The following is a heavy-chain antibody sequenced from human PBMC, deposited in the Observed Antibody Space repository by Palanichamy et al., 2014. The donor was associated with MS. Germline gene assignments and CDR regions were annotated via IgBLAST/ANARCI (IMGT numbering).Heavy chain of an antibody. D-gene: IGHD1-7*01. Sequence: QVQLQESGPRLVKASQTLSLTCTVSGGSINYADYFWTWIRQPPGKGLESIGYIYNSGRTYHNPSLKGRLTISIDASRNQFSLMLSSVTAADTAVYYCARGTNWDVVRWYLDLWGRGTPVTVSS. CDR1: GGSINYADYF. CDR3: ARGTNWDVVRWYLDL. J-gene: IGHJ2*01. CDR2: IYNSGRT. V-gene: IGHV4-30-4*08.